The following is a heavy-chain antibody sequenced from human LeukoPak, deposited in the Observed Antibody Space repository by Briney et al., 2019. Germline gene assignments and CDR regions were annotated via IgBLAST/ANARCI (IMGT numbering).Heavy chain of an antibody. V-gene: IGHV3-23*01. D-gene: IGHD7-27*01. J-gene: IGHJ2*01. CDR2: ITGSSTWT. CDR3: ARELVSLGTGYFDL. Sequence: GGSLRLSCEASGFTFGTYGMTWVRQAPGKGLEWVSGITGSSTWTYYADSVRGRFTISRDNSKNTLHLQMNNLTAGDTAICYCARELVSLGTGYFDLWGRGTLVTVSS. CDR1: GFTFGTYG.